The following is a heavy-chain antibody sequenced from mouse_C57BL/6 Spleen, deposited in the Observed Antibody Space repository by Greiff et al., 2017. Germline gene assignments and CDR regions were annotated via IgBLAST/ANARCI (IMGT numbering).Heavy chain of an antibody. Sequence: VQLQQSGAELVRPGASVTLSCKASGYTFTDYEMHWVKQTPVHGLEWIGAIDPETGGTAYNQKFKGKAILTADKSSSTAYMELRILTSEDSAVYYCTRIYGSSPRNAMDYWGQGTSVTVSS. V-gene: IGHV1-15*01. CDR2: IDPETGGT. D-gene: IGHD1-1*01. J-gene: IGHJ4*01. CDR1: GYTFTDYE. CDR3: TRIYGSSPRNAMDY.